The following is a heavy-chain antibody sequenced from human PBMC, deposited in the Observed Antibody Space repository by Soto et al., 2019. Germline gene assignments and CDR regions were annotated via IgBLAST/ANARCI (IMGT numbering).Heavy chain of an antibody. J-gene: IGHJ4*02. CDR1: GGSISSSYYY. D-gene: IGHD2-15*01. Sequence: SETLSLTCTVSGGSISSSYYYWSCIRQPPGKGLEWIGYIYYSGSTSYNPSLKRRVTISVDTSKNQFSLKLSSVTAADTAVYYCATGYSYFDYWGQGTLVTVSS. CDR2: IYYSGST. V-gene: IGHV4-30-4*01. CDR3: ATGYSYFDY.